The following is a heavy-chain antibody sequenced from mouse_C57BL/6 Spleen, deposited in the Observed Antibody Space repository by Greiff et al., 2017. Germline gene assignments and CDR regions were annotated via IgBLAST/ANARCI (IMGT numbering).Heavy chain of an antibody. D-gene: IGHD1-1*01. CDR2: INYDGSST. CDR3: ARSTVVARGYFDV. Sequence: EVHLVESEGGLVQPGSSMKLSCTASGFTFSDYYMAWVRQVPEKGLEWVANINYDGSSTYYLDSLKSRFIISRDNAKNILYLQMSSLKSEDTATYYCARSTVVARGYFDVWGTGTTVTVSS. V-gene: IGHV5-16*01. J-gene: IGHJ1*03. CDR1: GFTFSDYY.